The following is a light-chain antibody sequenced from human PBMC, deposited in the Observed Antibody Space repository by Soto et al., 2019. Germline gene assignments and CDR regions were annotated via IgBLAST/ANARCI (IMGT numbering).Light chain of an antibody. V-gene: IGKV3-15*01. CDR2: GAS. Sequence: EIVMTQSPATLSVSPGDRATLSCRASQRISNNLAWYQQKPGQPPRLLIYGASPRATGIPARFSGSGTETEFTLTISSLQSEDFAVYFCQQYSIWPPTYTFGQGTKLEIK. CDR3: QQYSIWPPTYT. J-gene: IGKJ2*01. CDR1: QRISNN.